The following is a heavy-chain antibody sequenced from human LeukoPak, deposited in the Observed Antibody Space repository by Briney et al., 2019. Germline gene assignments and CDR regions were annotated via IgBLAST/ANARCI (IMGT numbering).Heavy chain of an antibody. CDR3: ARGWLAETTVVTPYNY. CDR2: IIPIFGTA. J-gene: IGHJ4*02. D-gene: IGHD4-23*01. CDR1: GGTFSSYA. V-gene: IGHV1-69*01. Sequence: SVKVSCKASGGTFSSYAISWVRQAPGQGLEWMGGIIPIFGTANYAQKFQGRVTITAVESKSTAYMELRSLRSEDTAVYYCARGWLAETTVVTPYNYWGQGTLVTVSS.